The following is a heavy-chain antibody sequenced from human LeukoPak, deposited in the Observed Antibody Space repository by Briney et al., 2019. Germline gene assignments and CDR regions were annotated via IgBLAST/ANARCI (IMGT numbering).Heavy chain of an antibody. CDR1: GFTFSDYY. Sequence: SGGSLRLSCAASGFTFSDYYMSWIRQAPGKGLEWVSYISSSGSTIYYADSVKGRFTISRDNAKNSLYLQMNSLRAEDTAVYYCARGQNLTRPWYVDYWGQGTLVTVSS. J-gene: IGHJ4*02. D-gene: IGHD4-23*01. CDR3: ARGQNLTRPWYVDY. V-gene: IGHV3-11*01. CDR2: ISSSGSTI.